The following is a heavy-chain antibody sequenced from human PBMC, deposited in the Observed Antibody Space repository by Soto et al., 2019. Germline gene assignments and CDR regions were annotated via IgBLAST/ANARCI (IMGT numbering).Heavy chain of an antibody. CDR2: IYYSGST. J-gene: IGHJ4*02. Sequence: SETLSLTCTVSGGSISSGDYYWSWIRQPPGKGLEWIGYIYYSGSTYYNPSLKSRVTISVDTSKNQFSLKLSSVTAADTAVYYCARVMPLGYKPDYFDYWGQGTLVTVSS. D-gene: IGHD5-18*01. CDR3: ARVMPLGYKPDYFDY. V-gene: IGHV4-30-4*01. CDR1: GGSISSGDYY.